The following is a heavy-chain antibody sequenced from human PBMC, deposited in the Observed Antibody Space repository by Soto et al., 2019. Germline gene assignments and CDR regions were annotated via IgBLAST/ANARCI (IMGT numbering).Heavy chain of an antibody. V-gene: IGHV1-24*01. CDR3: ARAEGLYFWIGYFVGRSVPTYYYYGMDV. J-gene: IGHJ6*02. Sequence: GASVKVSCKVSGYTLTELSMHWVRQAPGKGLEWMGGFDPEDGETIYAQKFQGRVTMTEDTSTDTAYKELSSLRSEDTAVYYCARAEGLYFWIGYFVGRSVPTYYYYGMDVWGQGTTVTVSS. CDR1: GYTLTELS. CDR2: FDPEDGET. D-gene: IGHD3-3*01.